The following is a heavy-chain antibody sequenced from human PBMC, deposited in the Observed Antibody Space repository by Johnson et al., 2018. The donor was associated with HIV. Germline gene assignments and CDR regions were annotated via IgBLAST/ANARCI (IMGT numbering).Heavy chain of an antibody. D-gene: IGHD3-16*01. CDR2: IRYDGSNK. J-gene: IGHJ3*02. V-gene: IGHV3-30*02. CDR1: GFTFSSYG. CDR3: AKMSRGRQDAFDI. Sequence: QVQLVESGGGVVQPGGSLRLSCAASGFTFSSYGMHWVRQAPGKGLEWVAFIRYDGSNKYYGDSVKGRFTISRDNSKNTLYVQMNSLRVEDTAVYYCAKMSRGRQDAFDIWGQGAMVSVSA.